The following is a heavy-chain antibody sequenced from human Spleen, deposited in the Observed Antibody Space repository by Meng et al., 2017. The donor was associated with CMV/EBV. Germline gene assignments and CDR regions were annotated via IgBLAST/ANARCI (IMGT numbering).Heavy chain of an antibody. V-gene: IGHV4-59*01. CDR2: IYYTGST. J-gene: IGHJ6*02. CDR3: ARTDFWSGYPYYYGMDV. CDR1: GASISLYY. D-gene: IGHD3-3*01. Sequence: SETLSLTCTVSGASISLYYWSWIRQPPGKGLEWIGYIYYTGSTTYNPSLKSRLTISLDTSENQLSLKLNSVTAADTAVYYCARTDFWSGYPYYYGMDVWGQGTTVTVSS.